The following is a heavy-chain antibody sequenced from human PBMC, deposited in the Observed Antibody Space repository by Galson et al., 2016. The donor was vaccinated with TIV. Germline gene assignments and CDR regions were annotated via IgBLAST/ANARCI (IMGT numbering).Heavy chain of an antibody. CDR2: FDPEQHKR. J-gene: IGHJ4*02. V-gene: IGHV1-24*01. CDR1: GDSLSDLS. CDR3: ASVAWFPGLSLDN. Sequence: SVKVSCKVSGDSLSDLSMHWVRQAHGKGLEWMAGFDPEQHKRIYAQKLEGGVTLTDDTSTDTAFLELSSLSFEDTAVYYCASVAWFPGLSLDNWGQGTLVIVSS. D-gene: IGHD2/OR15-2a*01.